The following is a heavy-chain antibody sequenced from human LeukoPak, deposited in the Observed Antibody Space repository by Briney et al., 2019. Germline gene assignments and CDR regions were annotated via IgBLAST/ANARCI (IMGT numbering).Heavy chain of an antibody. J-gene: IGHJ4*02. V-gene: IGHV3-33*06. CDR1: GFTFSSYG. D-gene: IGHD6-13*01. CDR2: IWYDGSNK. CDR3: AKSEVAAAPDY. Sequence: PGGSLRLSCAASGFTFSSYGMHWVRQAPGKGLEWVAVIWYDGSNKYYADSVKGRFTIVGDNSKNTLYLQMNSLRAEHTAVYYCAKSEVAAAPDYWGQGTLVTVSS.